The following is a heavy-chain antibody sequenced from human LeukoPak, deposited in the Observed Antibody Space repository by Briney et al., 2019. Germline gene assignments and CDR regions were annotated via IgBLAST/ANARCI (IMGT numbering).Heavy chain of an antibody. J-gene: IGHJ5*02. D-gene: IGHD4-23*01. V-gene: IGHV4-59*12. CDR2: IYYSGST. CDR3: ARVATVVNNWFDP. Sequence: SETLSLTCTVSGGSISSYYWSWIRQPPGKGLEWIGYIYYSGSTNYNPSLKSRVTISVDTSKNQFSLKLSSVTAADTAVYYCARVATVVNNWFDPWGQGTLVTVSS. CDR1: GGSISSYY.